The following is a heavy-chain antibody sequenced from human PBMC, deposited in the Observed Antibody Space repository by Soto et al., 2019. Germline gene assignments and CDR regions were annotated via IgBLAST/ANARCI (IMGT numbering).Heavy chain of an antibody. D-gene: IGHD3-3*01. J-gene: IGHJ6*03. Sequence: PSETLSLTCTVSGGSISSSSYYWGWIRQPPGKGLEWIGSIYYSGSTYYNPSLKSRVTISVDTSKNQFSLKLSSVTAADTAVYYSARPHYDFWSGYYTAYYYMDVWGKRTTVTVSS. CDR1: GGSISSSSYY. CDR2: IYYSGST. CDR3: ARPHYDFWSGYYTAYYYMDV. V-gene: IGHV4-39*01.